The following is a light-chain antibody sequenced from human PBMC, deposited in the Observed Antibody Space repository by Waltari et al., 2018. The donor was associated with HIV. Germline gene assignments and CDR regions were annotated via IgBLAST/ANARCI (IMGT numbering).Light chain of an antibody. J-gene: IGKJ5*01. CDR3: RQGTLWLT. CDR2: KVS. Sequence: VMTQSPLSLSVTLGQPASISCRSSRTLVYSDGNTYLTWFHQRPGKSPRRLIYKVSRRDSGVPDRFSGSGSDTEFALKISRVEAEDVGVYYCRQGTLWLTFGQGTRLEIK. V-gene: IGKV2-30*01. CDR1: RTLVYSDGNTY.